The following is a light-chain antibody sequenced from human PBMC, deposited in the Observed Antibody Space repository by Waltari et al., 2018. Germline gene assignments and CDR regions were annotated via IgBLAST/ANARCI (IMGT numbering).Light chain of an antibody. V-gene: IGKV3-11*01. CDR1: QSVTNY. CDR3: QQRRDWPLT. Sequence: DIVLTQSPAILSFSPGERAALSCRASQSVTNYLAWYQQKPGQAPRLLIYDTSNRATGIPARFSGSGFGTDFTLTISSLEPEDFAVYYCQQRRDWPLTFGGGTKVGIK. J-gene: IGKJ4*01. CDR2: DTS.